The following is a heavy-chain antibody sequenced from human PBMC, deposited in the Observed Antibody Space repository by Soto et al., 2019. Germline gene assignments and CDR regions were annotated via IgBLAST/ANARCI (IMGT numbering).Heavy chain of an antibody. V-gene: IGHV4-59*01. D-gene: IGHD1-7*01. CDR3: ARDGVSSTEYTWNYGTYFDY. Sequence: SETLSLTCTVSGGSISSYYWSWIRQPPGKGVEWIGYIYYSGSTNYNPSVKGRFTISRDSTKQTLYLQMNSLRPDDTAMYYCARDGVSSTEYTWNYGTYFDYWGQGALVTVSS. CDR2: IYYSGST. CDR1: GGSISSYY. J-gene: IGHJ4*02.